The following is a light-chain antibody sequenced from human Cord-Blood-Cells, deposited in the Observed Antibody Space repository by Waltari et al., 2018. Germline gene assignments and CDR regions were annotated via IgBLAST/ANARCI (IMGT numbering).Light chain of an antibody. CDR1: QRISSW. Sequence: DIQMTQSPSPLSASVGDRVTITCQASQRISSWLAWYQQKPGKAPKLLIYDASSFESGVPSRFSGSGSGTEFTLTISNLQPEDVANYYCQQYNSYSYTFGQGTKLEIK. J-gene: IGKJ2*01. CDR3: QQYNSYSYT. CDR2: DAS. V-gene: IGKV1-5*01.